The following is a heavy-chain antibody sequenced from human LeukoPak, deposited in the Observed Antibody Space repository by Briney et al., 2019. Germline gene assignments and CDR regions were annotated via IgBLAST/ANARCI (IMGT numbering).Heavy chain of an antibody. Sequence: GGSLKLSCAASGFTFSNYIMNWVRQAPGKGLEWVSYISSSSNTIHYADSVKGRFTISRDNSKNTLYLQMNSLRAEDTAVYYCARSIFGVVIAYFDYWGQGTLVTVSS. CDR2: ISSSSNTI. CDR1: GFTFSNYI. J-gene: IGHJ4*02. CDR3: ARSIFGVVIAYFDY. D-gene: IGHD3-3*01. V-gene: IGHV3-48*01.